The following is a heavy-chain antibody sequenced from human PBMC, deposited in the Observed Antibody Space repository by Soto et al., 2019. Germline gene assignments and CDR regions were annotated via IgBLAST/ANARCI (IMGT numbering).Heavy chain of an antibody. CDR3: AGVFYYYNSGGYYLVAGFDY. D-gene: IGHD3-22*01. V-gene: IGHV1-3*01. J-gene: IGHJ4*02. Sequence: ASVKVSCKASGYTFTSYAMHWVRQAPGQRLEWMGWINAGNGNTKYSQKFQGRVTITRDTSASTAYMELSSLRSEDTAVYYCAGVFYYYNSGGYYLVAGFDYWGKGTRVSVS. CDR1: GYTFTSYA. CDR2: INAGNGNT.